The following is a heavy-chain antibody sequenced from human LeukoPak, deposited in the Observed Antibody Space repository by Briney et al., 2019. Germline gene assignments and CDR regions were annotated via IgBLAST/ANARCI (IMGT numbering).Heavy chain of an antibody. J-gene: IGHJ4*02. CDR2: MNPNSGNT. Sequence: ASVKVYCKASGYAFTSHDINWVRQATGQGLEWMGWMNPNSGNTGYAQKFQGRVTITRNTSISTAYMELSSLRSEDTAVYYCARGSGSGSYWSVDYWGQGTLVTVSS. D-gene: IGHD3-10*01. CDR3: ARGSGSGSYWSVDY. CDR1: GYAFTSHD. V-gene: IGHV1-8*03.